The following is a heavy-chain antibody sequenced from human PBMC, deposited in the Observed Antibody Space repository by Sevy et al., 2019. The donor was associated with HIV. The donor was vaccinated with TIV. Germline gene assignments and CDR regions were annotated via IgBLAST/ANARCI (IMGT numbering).Heavy chain of an antibody. J-gene: IGHJ4*02. Sequence: GGSLRLSCPSSGFTFGDYAMSWFRQAPGKGLEWVAFIRRNSHQPYGGTTEYAASVKGRFTISRDDSKSIAYLQMNSLKTEDTAVYYCTRALATADTPEYYFDYWGQGILVTVSS. V-gene: IGHV3-49*03. CDR3: TRALATADTPEYYFDY. CDR2: IRRNSHQPYGGTT. CDR1: GFTFGDYA. D-gene: IGHD5-12*01.